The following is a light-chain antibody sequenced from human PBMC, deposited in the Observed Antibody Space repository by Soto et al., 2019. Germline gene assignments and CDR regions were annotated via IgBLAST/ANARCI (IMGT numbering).Light chain of an antibody. CDR3: QKYGTTPRT. CDR1: QSVSNNY. Sequence: EIVLTQSPGTLSLSPGERATLSCRASQSVSNNYLAWYHQKPGRAPRLVISGASSRATGIPERFSGRGSGTTFTITINTLEPEEFAVYLCQKYGTTPRTFGQGTTVEFK. V-gene: IGKV3-20*01. CDR2: GAS. J-gene: IGKJ1*01.